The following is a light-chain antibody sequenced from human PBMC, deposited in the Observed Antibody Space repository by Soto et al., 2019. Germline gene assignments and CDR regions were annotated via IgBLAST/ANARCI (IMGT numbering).Light chain of an antibody. CDR1: QSISKY. V-gene: IGKV1-5*01. CDR3: QEYDSYSGT. CDR2: DAS. J-gene: IGKJ1*01. Sequence: DIPMTQSPSTLSASVGDRVTVTCRASQSISKYLAWYQQKPGKAPKLLIYDASSLESGVPSRFSGSGSGTEFTLTISSLQPDDFATYYCQEYDSYSGTFGQGTKVDIK.